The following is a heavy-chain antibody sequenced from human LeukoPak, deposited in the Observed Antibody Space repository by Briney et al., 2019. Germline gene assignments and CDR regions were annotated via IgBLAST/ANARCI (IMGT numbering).Heavy chain of an antibody. CDR1: GFTFSSYA. D-gene: IGHD6-13*01. J-gene: IGHJ4*02. CDR3: AKAGYSSSWYGGY. CDR2: ISGSGGST. V-gene: IGHV3-23*01. Sequence: GGSLGLSCAASGFTFSSYAMSWVRQAPGKGLEWVSAISGSGGSTYYADSVKGRFTISRDNSKNTLYLQMNSLRAEVTAVYYCAKAGYSSSWYGGYWGQGTLVTVSS.